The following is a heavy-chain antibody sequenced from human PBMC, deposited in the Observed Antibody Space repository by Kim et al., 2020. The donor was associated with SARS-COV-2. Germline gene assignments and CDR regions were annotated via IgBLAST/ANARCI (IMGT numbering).Heavy chain of an antibody. CDR2: INHSGST. D-gene: IGHD6-13*01. CDR3: ARVRMGIAAIDY. CDR1: GGSFSGYY. J-gene: IGHJ4*02. V-gene: IGHV4-34*01. Sequence: SETLSLTCAVYGGSFSGYYWSWIRQPPGKGLEWIGEINHSGSTNYNPSLKSRVTISVDTSKNQFSLKLSSVTAADTAVYYCARVRMGIAAIDYWGQGTLVTVSS.